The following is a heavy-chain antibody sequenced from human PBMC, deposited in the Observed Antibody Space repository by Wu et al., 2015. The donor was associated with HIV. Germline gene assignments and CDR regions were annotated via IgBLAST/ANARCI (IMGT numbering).Heavy chain of an antibody. V-gene: IGHV1-18*01. J-gene: IGHJ4*02. Sequence: QVQLVQSGAEIKKPGDSVKVSCKASGYNFNNYGIIWVRQAPEQGLEWMGWISVYYGNTNYAQKLQGRVTMSTETTTRTAYMELRSLRFDDTAVYYCARGVINSATFDSWGRGTLVTV. D-gene: IGHD2/OR15-2a*01. CDR3: ARGVINSATFDS. CDR2: ISVYYGNT. CDR1: GYNFNNYG.